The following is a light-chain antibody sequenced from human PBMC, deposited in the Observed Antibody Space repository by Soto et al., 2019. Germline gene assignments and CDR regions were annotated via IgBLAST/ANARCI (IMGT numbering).Light chain of an antibody. J-gene: IGKJ4*01. CDR3: QQFDNLPLP. CDR2: DVS. V-gene: IGKV1-33*01. Sequence: DIQMTQSPSSLSASVGDRVTITCQASQDISNYLNWYQQKPGKAPKILIYDVSVLEAGVPSRFSGGGSGTHVPLTISSLQAEDAATSYCQQFDNLPLPFAGGTKVEIK. CDR1: QDISNY.